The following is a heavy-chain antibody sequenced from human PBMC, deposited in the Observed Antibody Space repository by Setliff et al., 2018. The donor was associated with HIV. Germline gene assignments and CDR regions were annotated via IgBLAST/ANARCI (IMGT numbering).Heavy chain of an antibody. J-gene: IGHJ4*02. V-gene: IGHV1-18*01. CDR1: GYTFTSYG. CDR2: ISAYNGNT. CDR3: ARDGGSYLRYFDY. D-gene: IGHD1-26*01. Sequence: ASVKVSCKASGYTFTSYGISWARQAPGQGLEWMGWISAYNGNTDYAQKLRGRVTLTTDTSTSTAYMELRSLRSDDTAIYYCARDGGSYLRYFDYWGQGTLVTVSS.